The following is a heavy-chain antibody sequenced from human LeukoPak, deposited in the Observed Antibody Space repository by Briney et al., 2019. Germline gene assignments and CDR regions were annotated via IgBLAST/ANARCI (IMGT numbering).Heavy chain of an antibody. J-gene: IGHJ4*02. CDR3: ARGIAGRITTFGVLTGGYFDF. D-gene: IGHD3-3*01. CDR2: ISRSATGI. CDR1: GFNFNNFG. V-gene: IGHV3-48*01. Sequence: PGGSLRLSCTASGFNFNNFGMNWVRQAPGKGPEWVAYISRSATGISYADSVQGRFAISRDSGKNSLFLQMSSLRVEDTAVYYCARGIAGRITTFGVLTGGYFDFWGQGSLVTVSS.